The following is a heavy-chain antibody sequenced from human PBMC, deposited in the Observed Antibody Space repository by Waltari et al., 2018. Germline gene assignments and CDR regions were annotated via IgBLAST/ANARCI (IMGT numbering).Heavy chain of an antibody. V-gene: IGHV4-39*07. D-gene: IGHD5-12*01. CDR2: IYYSGRT. CDR1: GGSISSSSYY. CDR3: ARGGVATIWGDDY. Sequence: QLQLQESGPGLVKPSETLSLTCTVSGGSISSSSYYWGWIRQPPGKGLEWIGSIYYSGRTCYDPSLKVRVTISEDTSKKQFSLKLSSVTAADTAVDCCARGGVATIWGDDYWGQGTLVTVSS. J-gene: IGHJ4*02.